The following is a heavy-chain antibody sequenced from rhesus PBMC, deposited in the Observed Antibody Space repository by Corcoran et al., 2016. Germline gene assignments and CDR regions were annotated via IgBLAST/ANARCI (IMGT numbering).Heavy chain of an antibody. CDR3: ASAYGLDS. V-gene: IGHV4-147*01. J-gene: IGHJ6*01. CDR2: IYGGSGST. Sequence: QVQLQESGPGLVKPSETLSLPCVVPGGPISRNSWNWNPQPPGKGLDWIGRIYGGSGSTSYNPSLTSRVTISTDTSKNQFSLKLSSVTAADTAMYYCASAYGLDSWGQGVVVTVSS. CDR1: GGPISRNS.